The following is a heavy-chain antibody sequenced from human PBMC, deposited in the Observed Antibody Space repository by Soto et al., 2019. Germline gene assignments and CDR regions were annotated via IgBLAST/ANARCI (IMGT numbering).Heavy chain of an antibody. CDR3: ARQSYYSVRHYYYMDV. Sequence: SETLSLTCPVSGGSISSYYWGWIRQPPGKGLEWIGYIYYSGSTNYNPSLKSRVTISVDTSKNQFSLKLSSVTAADTAVYYCARQSYYSVRHYYYMDVWGKGTTVTVSS. CDR2: IYYSGST. D-gene: IGHD3-10*01. J-gene: IGHJ6*03. CDR1: GGSISSYY. V-gene: IGHV4-59*08.